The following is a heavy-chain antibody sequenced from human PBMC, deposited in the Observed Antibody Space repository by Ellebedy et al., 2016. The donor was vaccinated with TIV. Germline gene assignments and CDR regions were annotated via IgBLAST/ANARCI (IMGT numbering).Heavy chain of an antibody. CDR1: GGSISSYY. CDR3: ARLSSQFGGWFDP. CDR2: IYYSGST. D-gene: IGHD3-16*01. J-gene: IGHJ5*02. Sequence: MPLETLSLTCTVSGGSISSYYWSWIRQPPGKGLEWIGYIYYSGSTNYNPSLKSRVTISVDTSKNQFSLKLSSVTAADTAVYYCARLSSQFGGWFDPWGQGTLVTVSS. V-gene: IGHV4-59*01.